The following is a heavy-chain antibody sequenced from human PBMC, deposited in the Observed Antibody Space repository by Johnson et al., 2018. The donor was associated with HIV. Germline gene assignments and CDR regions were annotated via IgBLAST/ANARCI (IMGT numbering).Heavy chain of an antibody. V-gene: IGHV3-66*01. CDR2: IYSGGST. D-gene: IGHD5-18*01. CDR3: ARAYTYGAFYI. Sequence: MLLVESGGGLVQPGGSLRLSCAASGFIVSSNYMNWVRQAPGKGLEWVSVIYSGGSTYHADSVKGRFIISRDNSKSTLYLQMNSLRAEDTAVYYCARAYTYGAFYIWGQGTTVTISS. J-gene: IGHJ3*02. CDR1: GFIVSSNY.